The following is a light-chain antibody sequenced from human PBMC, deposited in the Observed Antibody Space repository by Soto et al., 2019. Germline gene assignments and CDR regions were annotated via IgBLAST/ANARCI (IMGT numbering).Light chain of an antibody. J-gene: IGLJ1*01. Sequence: QSVLTQPASVSVSPGQSITSSCTGTTSDFGFYNYVSWYQHHPGKAPKLLIYEVTNRHSGVSNRFSGSKSGNTASLTISGLQAEDEADYYCSSYTSSTDYVFGTGTKVTVL. V-gene: IGLV2-14*01. CDR1: TSDFGFYNY. CDR2: EVT. CDR3: SSYTSSTDYV.